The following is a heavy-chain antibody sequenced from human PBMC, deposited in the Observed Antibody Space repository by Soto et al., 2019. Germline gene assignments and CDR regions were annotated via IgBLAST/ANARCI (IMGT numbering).Heavy chain of an antibody. V-gene: IGHV3-30-3*01. CDR2: ISYDGSNK. Sequence: QVQLVESGGGVVQPGRSLRLSCAASGFTFSSYAMHWVRQAPGKGLEWVAVISYDGSNKYYADSVKGRFTISRDNSKNPLYLQMNSLRAEDTAVYYCARVGDSSGYYYAGYWGQGTLVTVSS. J-gene: IGHJ4*02. CDR1: GFTFSSYA. D-gene: IGHD3-22*01. CDR3: ARVGDSSGYYYAGY.